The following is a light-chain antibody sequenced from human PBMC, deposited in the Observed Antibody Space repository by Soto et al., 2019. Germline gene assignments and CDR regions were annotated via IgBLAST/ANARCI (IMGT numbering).Light chain of an antibody. CDR3: QQYNTWT. J-gene: IGKJ1*01. V-gene: IGKV1-5*03. CDR1: QSISNW. Sequence: DIQMTQSPSTVSASIGDRVTITCRASQSISNWLAWYQQKPGKAPKLLIYKASSLESGVPSRFSGSGSGTEFTLTISSLQPDDFATYSCQQYNTWTFGQGTKVDIK. CDR2: KAS.